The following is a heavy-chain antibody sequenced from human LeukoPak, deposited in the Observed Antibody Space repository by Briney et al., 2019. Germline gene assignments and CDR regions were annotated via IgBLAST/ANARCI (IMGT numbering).Heavy chain of an antibody. D-gene: IGHD6-6*01. Sequence: ASVKVSCKASGCTFTSYAMHWVRQAPGQRLEWMGWINAGNGNTKYSQKFQGRVTITRDTSASTAYMELSSLRSEDTAVYYCAREEVKSSCVDYWGQGTLVTVSS. V-gene: IGHV1-3*01. CDR1: GCTFTSYA. CDR3: AREEVKSSCVDY. CDR2: INAGNGNT. J-gene: IGHJ4*02.